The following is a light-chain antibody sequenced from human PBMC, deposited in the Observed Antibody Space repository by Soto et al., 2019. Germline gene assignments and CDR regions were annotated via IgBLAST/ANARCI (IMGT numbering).Light chain of an antibody. Sequence: EIVLTQSPGTLSLSPGERATLSCRASQSVSSSYLAWYQQKPGQAPRLLIYGASSRATGIPDRFSGSGSGTDFSLTISRPEPEDFAVYYCQQYGSSLGVTFGGGTKVEIK. CDR3: QQYGSSLGVT. CDR1: QSVSSSY. V-gene: IGKV3-20*01. J-gene: IGKJ4*01. CDR2: GAS.